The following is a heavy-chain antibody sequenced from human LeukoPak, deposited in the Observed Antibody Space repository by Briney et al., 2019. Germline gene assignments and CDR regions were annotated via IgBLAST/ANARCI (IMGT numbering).Heavy chain of an antibody. J-gene: IGHJ3*01. D-gene: IGHD3-22*01. CDR3: ARPLYDSGWDAFDF. V-gene: IGHV4-4*02. CDR1: GVSISSSNW. Sequence: SGTLSLTCAVSGVSISSSNWWSWVRQPPGKGLEWIGEIYHSGSTNYDPSLKSRVTISVDKSKNQFSLNLRSVTAADTAVYYCARPLYDSGWDAFDFWGQGTMVTVSS. CDR2: IYHSGST.